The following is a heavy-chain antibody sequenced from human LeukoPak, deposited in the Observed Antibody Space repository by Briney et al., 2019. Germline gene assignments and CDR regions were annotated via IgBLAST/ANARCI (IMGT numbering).Heavy chain of an antibody. D-gene: IGHD4-11*01. V-gene: IGHV3-48*04. CDR2: ISSSGSTV. Sequence: PGGSLRLSCAASGFTFSSYAMSWVRQAPGKGLEWVSYISSSGSTVYYADSVKGRFTISRDNAKNSLYLQMNSLRAEDTAVYYCARGLRAVTVFYYMDVWGKGTTVTVSS. CDR1: GFTFSSYA. J-gene: IGHJ6*03. CDR3: ARGLRAVTVFYYMDV.